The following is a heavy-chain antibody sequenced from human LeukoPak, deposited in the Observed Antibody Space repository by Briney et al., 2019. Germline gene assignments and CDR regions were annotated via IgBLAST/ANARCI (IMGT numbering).Heavy chain of an antibody. J-gene: IGHJ4*02. CDR3: ATLAVVAT. V-gene: IGHV3-30*02. D-gene: IGHD6-19*01. CDR2: IHNDGSNK. Sequence: GGSLRLSCAASGFTFSTYHMHWVRQAPGKGLEWVAFIHNDGSNKYYTDSVRGRFTISRDNSKNTLFLQMNSLGTEDTAVYYCATLAVVATWGQGTLVTVSS. CDR1: GFTFSTYH.